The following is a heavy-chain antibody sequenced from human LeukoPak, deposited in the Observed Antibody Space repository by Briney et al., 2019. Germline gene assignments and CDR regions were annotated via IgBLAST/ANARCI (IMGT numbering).Heavy chain of an antibody. CDR1: GFTFSSYY. CDR3: AKTAIRELVDAFDI. Sequence: GGSLRLSCAASGFTFSSYYMRWVRQAPGKGLEWVGFIKYDGSNKYYADSVKRRFTISRDNSKNTLYLQMNSLSAEDTAVYYCAKTAIRELVDAFDIWDQGTMVTVSS. J-gene: IGHJ3*02. CDR2: IKYDGSNK. D-gene: IGHD1-26*01. V-gene: IGHV3-30*02.